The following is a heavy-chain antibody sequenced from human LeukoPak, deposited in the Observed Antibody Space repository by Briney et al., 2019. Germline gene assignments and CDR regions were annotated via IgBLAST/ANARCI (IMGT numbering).Heavy chain of an antibody. V-gene: IGHV3-72*01. D-gene: IGHD3-10*01. CDR1: GFTFSSYG. J-gene: IGHJ6*03. CDR3: AREGKRITMLRGVITPRGYYYMDV. Sequence: GGSLRLSCAASGFTFSSYGMSWVRQAPGKGLEWVGRTRNKANSYTTEYAASVKGRFTISRDDSKNSLYLQVNSLKTEDTAVYYCAREGKRITMLRGVITPRGYYYMDVWGKGTTVTVSS. CDR2: TRNKANSYTT.